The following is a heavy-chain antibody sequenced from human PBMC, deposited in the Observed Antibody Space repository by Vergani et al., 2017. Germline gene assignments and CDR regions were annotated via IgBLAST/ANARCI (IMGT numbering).Heavy chain of an antibody. V-gene: IGHV1-2*02. CDR2: INPNSGGT. D-gene: IGHD1-14*01. CDR3: ASSNWNHVRPIYAFDI. CDR1: GYTFTGYY. Sequence: QVQLVQSGAEVKKPGASVKVSCKASGYTFTGYYMHWVRQAPGQGLEWMGWINPNSGGTNYAQKFKGRDTMTRDTSISTAYMELSRLRSDDTAVYYCASSNWNHVRPIYAFDIWGQGTMVTVSS. J-gene: IGHJ3*02.